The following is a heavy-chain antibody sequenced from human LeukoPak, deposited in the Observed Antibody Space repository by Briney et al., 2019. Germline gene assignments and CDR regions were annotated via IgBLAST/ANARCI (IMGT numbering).Heavy chain of an antibody. CDR1: GDSITSYY. V-gene: IGHV4-59*01. J-gene: IGHJ4*02. D-gene: IGHD1-26*01. CDR3: ARTIVGATKRIREVGFDY. CDR2: IYDSGSS. Sequence: SETLSLTCTVSGDSITSYYWSWIQQPPGKGLEWIGYIYDSGSSNYNPSLKSRVTISVDTSKNQFSLKVSSVTAADTAVYYCARTIVGATKRIREVGFDYWGQGTLVTVSS.